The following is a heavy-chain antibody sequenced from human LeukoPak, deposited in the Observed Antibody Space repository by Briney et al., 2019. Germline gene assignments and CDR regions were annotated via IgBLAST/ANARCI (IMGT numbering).Heavy chain of an antibody. D-gene: IGHD2-15*01. CDR1: GYSFTSYW. J-gene: IGHJ4*02. V-gene: IGHV5-51*01. CDR3: AANLRYCSGGSCYSGYYYFDY. CDR2: IYPGDSDT. Sequence: GESLKISCKGSGYSFTSYWIGWVRQLPGKGLEWMGIIYPGDSDTRYSPSFQGQVTISADKSISTAYLQWSSLKASDTAMYYCAANLRYCSGGSCYSGYYYFDYWGQGTLVTVSS.